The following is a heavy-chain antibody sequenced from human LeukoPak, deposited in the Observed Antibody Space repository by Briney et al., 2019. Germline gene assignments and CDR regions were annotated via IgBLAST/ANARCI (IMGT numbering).Heavy chain of an antibody. J-gene: IGHJ4*02. CDR3: ARQVQDYYDSSGSPYYFDY. CDR1: GGSISSSSYY. Sequence: PSETLSLTCTVSGGSISSSSYYWGWIRQPPGKGLEWTGSIYYSGSTYYNPCLKSRVTISVDTSKNQFSLKRSSVTAADTAVYYCARQVQDYYDSSGSPYYFDYWGQGTLVTVSS. D-gene: IGHD3-22*01. CDR2: IYYSGST. V-gene: IGHV4-39*01.